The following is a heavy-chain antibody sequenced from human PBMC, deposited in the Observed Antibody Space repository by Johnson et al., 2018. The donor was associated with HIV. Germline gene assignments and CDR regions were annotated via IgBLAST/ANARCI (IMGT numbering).Heavy chain of an antibody. D-gene: IGHD4/OR15-4a*01. CDR2: ISYDGSNK. CDR3: TTDVLGVDAFDI. J-gene: IGHJ3*02. Sequence: QVQLVESGGGLVQPGRSLRLSCTASGFTFRSYAMHWVRQAPGKGLEWVALISYDGSNKYYADSVKGRFTISRDNSKNTLYLQMNSLKTEDTAVYYCTTDVLGVDAFDIWGQGTMVTVSS. CDR1: GFTFRSYA. V-gene: IGHV3-30*03.